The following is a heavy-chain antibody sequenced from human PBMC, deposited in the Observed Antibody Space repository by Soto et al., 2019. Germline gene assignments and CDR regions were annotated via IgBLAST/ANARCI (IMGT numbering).Heavy chain of an antibody. Sequence: DVQVVESGGGLVQPGKSLRLSCAASGFLFINAWMNWVRQAPGQGLEWVGRIKSETGGGPTEYAAPVKGRFTIARDDSKTMLYLQMNSLNTEDTAVYYCTTTYTGGSFYTWGQGTLVTVSS. J-gene: IGHJ5*02. D-gene: IGHD1-26*01. CDR2: IKSETGGGPT. CDR1: GFLFINAW. V-gene: IGHV3-15*07. CDR3: TTTYTGGSFYT.